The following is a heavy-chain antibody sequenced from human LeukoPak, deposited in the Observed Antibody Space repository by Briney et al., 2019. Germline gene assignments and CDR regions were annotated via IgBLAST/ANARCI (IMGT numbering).Heavy chain of an antibody. V-gene: IGHV1-69*01. CDR3: ARALGYCSSTSCYPDDY. D-gene: IGHD2-2*01. CDR2: IIPIFCTA. CDR1: GGTFSRYA. Sequence: SVPVSCQASGGTFSRYAISELGQAAAQGLDWMGGIIPIFCTANYAQTFQGRVTITADESTSTAYMELSSRRSEDTAVYYCARALGYCSSTSCYPDDYWGQGTLVTVSS. J-gene: IGHJ4*02.